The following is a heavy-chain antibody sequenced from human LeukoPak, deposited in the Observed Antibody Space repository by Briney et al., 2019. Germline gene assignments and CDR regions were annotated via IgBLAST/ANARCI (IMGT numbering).Heavy chain of an antibody. CDR3: ARDHRLPYYDSSGYYEGGY. CDR1: GYTFTSYY. V-gene: IGHV1-46*01. Sequence: ASVKVSCKASGYTFTSYYMHWVRQAPGQGLEWMGIIDPSGGSTTYAQEFQGRVTITGDTSASTAYMELSSLRSEDTAVYYCARDHRLPYYDSSGYYEGGYWGQGTLVTVSS. J-gene: IGHJ4*02. D-gene: IGHD3-22*01. CDR2: IDPSGGST.